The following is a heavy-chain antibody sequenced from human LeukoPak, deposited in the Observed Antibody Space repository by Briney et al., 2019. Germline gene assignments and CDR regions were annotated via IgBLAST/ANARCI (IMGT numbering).Heavy chain of an antibody. CDR3: TTEYCSSTSCYQVGAFDI. V-gene: IGHV3-15*01. Sequence: GGSLRLSCAASGFTFSNAWMSWVRQAPGKGLEWVGRIKSKTDGGTTDYAAPVKGRFTISRDDSKNTLYLQMNSLKTEDTAVYYCTTEYCSSTSCYQVGAFDIWGQGTMVTVSS. J-gene: IGHJ3*02. D-gene: IGHD2-2*01. CDR2: IKSKTDGGTT. CDR1: GFTFSNAW.